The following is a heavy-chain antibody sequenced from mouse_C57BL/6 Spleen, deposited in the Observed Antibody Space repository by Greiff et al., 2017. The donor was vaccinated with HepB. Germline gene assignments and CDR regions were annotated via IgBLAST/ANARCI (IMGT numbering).Heavy chain of an antibody. Sequence: QVQLQQPGAELVKPGASVKMSCKASGYTFTSYWITWVKQRPGQGLEWIGDIYPGSGSTNYNEKFKSKATLTVDTSSSTAYMQLSSLTSEDSAVYYCARGLRRGGDFDYWGQGTTLTVSS. CDR1: GYTFTSYW. CDR2: IYPGSGST. V-gene: IGHV1-55*01. J-gene: IGHJ2*01. D-gene: IGHD2-2*01. CDR3: ARGLRRGGDFDY.